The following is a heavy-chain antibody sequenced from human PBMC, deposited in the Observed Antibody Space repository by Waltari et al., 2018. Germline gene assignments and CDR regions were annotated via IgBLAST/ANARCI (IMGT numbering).Heavy chain of an antibody. Sequence: QVQLVQSGAEVKKPGASVKVSCKASGYTFTGYYMHWVRQAPGQGLEWMGRINPNSGGTNYAQKFQGRVTMNRDTSISTAYMELSRLRSDDTAVYYCARLSRYSSGPSYYYYYYGMDVWGQGTTVTVSS. V-gene: IGHV1-2*06. CDR2: INPNSGGT. J-gene: IGHJ6*02. CDR3: ARLSRYSSGPSYYYYYYGMDV. CDR1: GYTFTGYY. D-gene: IGHD6-19*01.